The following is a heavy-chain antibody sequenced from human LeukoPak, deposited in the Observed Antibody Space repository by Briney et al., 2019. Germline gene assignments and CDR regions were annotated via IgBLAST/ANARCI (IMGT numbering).Heavy chain of an antibody. V-gene: IGHV3-33*01. J-gene: IGHJ4*02. CDR1: GFTFSSNG. D-gene: IGHD4-23*01. CDR2: TWYDGSNK. CDR3: ARDRKRLLLPDY. Sequence: GGSLRLSCAASGFTFSSNGMHWVRQAPGKGLKGVAVTWYDGSNKYYADSVKGRFTISRDNSKNTLCLQMNSLRAEATDVYYCARDRKRLLLPDYWGQGTLVTVSS.